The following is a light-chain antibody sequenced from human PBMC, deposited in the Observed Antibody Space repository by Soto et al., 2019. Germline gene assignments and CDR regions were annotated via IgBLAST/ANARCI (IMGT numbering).Light chain of an antibody. J-gene: IGKJ1*01. CDR1: QSVSNNY. V-gene: IGKV3-20*01. CDR2: GAS. Sequence: VLTQYPGTLSLSPGERATLSCRASQSVSNNYLAWYQQKPGQAPRLLIYGASNRATGIPDRFSGSGSGTDFTLTISRLEPEDFAVYYCQQYGSSGTFGQGSKVAIK. CDR3: QQYGSSGT.